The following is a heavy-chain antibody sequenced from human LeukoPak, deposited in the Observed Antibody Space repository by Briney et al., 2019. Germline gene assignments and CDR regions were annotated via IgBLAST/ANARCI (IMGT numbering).Heavy chain of an antibody. CDR3: ARDSTASSGYERNFRFDP. V-gene: IGHV1-46*01. D-gene: IGHD3-22*01. J-gene: IGHJ5*02. CDR1: GYTFTSYY. CDR2: INPSGGST. Sequence: GASVKVSCKASGYTFTSYYMHWVRQAPGQGLEWMGIINPSGGSTSYAQKFQGRVTMTRDMSTSTVYMELSSLRSEDTAVYYCARDSTASSGYERNFRFDPWGQGTLVTVSP.